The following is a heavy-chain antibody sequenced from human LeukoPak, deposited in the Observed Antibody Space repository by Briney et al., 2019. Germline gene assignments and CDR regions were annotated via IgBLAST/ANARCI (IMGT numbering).Heavy chain of an antibody. V-gene: IGHV1-18*01. CDR1: GYTFTSYG. CDR2: ISAYNGNT. D-gene: IGHD3-10*01. J-gene: IGHJ3*02. CDR3: ARAPMVRGVNDAFDI. Sequence: GASVKVSCRASGYTFTSYGISWVRQAPGQGLEWMGWISAYNGNTNYAQKLQGRVTMTTDTSTSTAYMELRSLRSDDTAVYYCARAPMVRGVNDAFDIWGQGTMVTVSS.